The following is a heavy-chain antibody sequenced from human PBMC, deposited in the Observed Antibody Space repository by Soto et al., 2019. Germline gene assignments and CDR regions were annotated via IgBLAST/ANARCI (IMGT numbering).Heavy chain of an antibody. Sequence: EVQLVESGGGLVQPGGSLRLSCEASGFTFRNYDMHWVRQGTGKGLEWVSGISAAGDPDYADSVEGRFTISSENAQNSFFLQMPSLRVGDTAVYYCARTARDFYGLDVWGQGTTVIVSS. J-gene: IGHJ6*02. CDR3: ARTARDFYGLDV. V-gene: IGHV3-13*05. CDR1: GFTFRNYD. D-gene: IGHD2-21*02. CDR2: ISAAGDP.